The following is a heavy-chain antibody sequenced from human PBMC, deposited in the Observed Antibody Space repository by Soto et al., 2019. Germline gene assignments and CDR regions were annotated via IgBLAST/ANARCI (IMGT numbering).Heavy chain of an antibody. D-gene: IGHD2-2*01. CDR3: ARQYCSSTSCQNHLDY. Sequence: SETLSLTCAVYGGSFSGYYWSWIRQPPGKGLEWIGEINHSGSTNYNPSLKSRVTISVDTSKNQFSLKLSSVTAADTAVYYCARQYCSSTSCQNHLDYWGQGTLVTVSS. V-gene: IGHV4-34*01. CDR2: INHSGST. J-gene: IGHJ4*02. CDR1: GGSFSGYY.